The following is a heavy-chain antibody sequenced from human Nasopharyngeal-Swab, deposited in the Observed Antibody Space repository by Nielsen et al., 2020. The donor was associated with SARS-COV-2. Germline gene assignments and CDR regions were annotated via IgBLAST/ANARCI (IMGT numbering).Heavy chain of an antibody. Sequence: ASVKVSCKAAGDTFTSYDINWVRQATGQGREGRGWRNPNSGNTGDAQKFQGRVTMTRNTSISTAYMKLSSLRSEDTAVYYCARALTRSITIFGVVTPNWFDPWGQGTLVTVSS. CDR3: ARALTRSITIFGVVTPNWFDP. V-gene: IGHV1-8*01. CDR1: GDTFTSYD. CDR2: RNPNSGNT. J-gene: IGHJ5*02. D-gene: IGHD3-3*01.